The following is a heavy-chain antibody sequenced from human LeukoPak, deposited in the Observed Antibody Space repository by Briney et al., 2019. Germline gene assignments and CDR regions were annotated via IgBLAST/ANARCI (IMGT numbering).Heavy chain of an antibody. V-gene: IGHV3-15*01. CDR2: IKSKIDGGTT. J-gene: IGHJ4*02. Sequence: GGSLRLSCAASGFTFSNAWMSWVRQAPGKGLEWVDRIKSKIDGGTTDYAAPVKGRFTISRDDSKNTLYLQMNSLKTEDTAVYYCTTPGTAGIDYWGQGTLVTVSS. CDR1: GFTFSNAW. D-gene: IGHD1-1*01. CDR3: TTPGTAGIDY.